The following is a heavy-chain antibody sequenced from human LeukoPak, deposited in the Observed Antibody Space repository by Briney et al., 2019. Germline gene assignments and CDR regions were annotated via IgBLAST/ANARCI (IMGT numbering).Heavy chain of an antibody. Sequence: ASVKVSCKASGYTFTGYYMYWVRQAPGQGLEWMGWINPNSGGTNYAQKFQGRVTMTRDTSISTAYMELSRLRSDDTAVYYCARVRYSDSSVLTRKRSYYFDYWGQGTLVTVSS. D-gene: IGHD3-22*01. CDR1: GYTFTGYY. J-gene: IGHJ4*02. CDR3: ARVRYSDSSVLTRKRSYYFDY. V-gene: IGHV1-2*02. CDR2: INPNSGGT.